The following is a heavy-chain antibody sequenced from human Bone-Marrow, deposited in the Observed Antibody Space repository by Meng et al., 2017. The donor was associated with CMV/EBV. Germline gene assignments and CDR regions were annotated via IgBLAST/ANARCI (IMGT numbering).Heavy chain of an antibody. CDR2: IYYSGST. V-gene: IGHV4-39*01. Sequence: SETLSLTCTVSGGSISSSSYYWGWIRQPPGKGLEWIGSIYYSGSTYYNPSLKSRVTISVDTSKNQFSLKLSSVTAADTAVYYCARQDCSSTSCSCDYWGQGNLVNVDS. CDR3: ARQDCSSTSCSCDY. D-gene: IGHD2-2*01. J-gene: IGHJ4*02. CDR1: GGSISSSSYY.